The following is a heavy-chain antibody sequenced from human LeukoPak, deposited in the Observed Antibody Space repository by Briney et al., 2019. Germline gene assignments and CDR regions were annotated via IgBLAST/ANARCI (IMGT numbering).Heavy chain of an antibody. J-gene: IGHJ4*02. Sequence: SSETLSLTCAVSGGSISSGGYSWSWIRRPPGKGLEWIGYIYHSGSTYYNPSLKSRVTISVDRSKNQFSLKLSSVTAADTAVYYCARGITMVRGLKPYFDYWGQGTLVTVSS. V-gene: IGHV4-30-2*01. D-gene: IGHD3-10*01. CDR3: ARGITMVRGLKPYFDY. CDR1: GGSISSGGYS. CDR2: IYHSGST.